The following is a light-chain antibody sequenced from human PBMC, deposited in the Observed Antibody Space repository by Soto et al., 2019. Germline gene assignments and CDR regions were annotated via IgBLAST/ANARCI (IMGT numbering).Light chain of an antibody. CDR3: QQYNTWPPYT. CDR1: QSVSSN. V-gene: IGKV3-15*01. CDR2: GAS. Sequence: EIVMTQSPATLSVSPGERATLSCRASQSVSSNLAWYQQKPGRAPRLLIYGASTRATGIPARFSGSGSGTEFTLTISSLQSEDFAVYSCQQYNTWPPYTFAQATTLEIK. J-gene: IGKJ2*01.